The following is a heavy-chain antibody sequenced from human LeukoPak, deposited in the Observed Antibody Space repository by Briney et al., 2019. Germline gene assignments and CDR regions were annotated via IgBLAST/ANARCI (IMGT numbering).Heavy chain of an antibody. CDR2: ISSSGSTI. Sequence: GGSLRLSCAASGFTFSSYSMNWVRQAPGKGLEWISYISSSGSTINYADSVKGRYTISRDSAKNSLYLQMNSLRAEDTAVYYCARDLYGDYVGYWGQGTLVTVSS. D-gene: IGHD4-17*01. CDR3: ARDLYGDYVGY. V-gene: IGHV3-48*01. CDR1: GFTFSSYS. J-gene: IGHJ4*02.